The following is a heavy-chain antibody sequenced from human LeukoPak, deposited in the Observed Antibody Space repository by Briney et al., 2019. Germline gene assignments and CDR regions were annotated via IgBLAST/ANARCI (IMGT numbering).Heavy chain of an antibody. J-gene: IGHJ1*01. D-gene: IGHD3-22*01. CDR3: ARGYYDGSDFEYFQH. CDR1: GYTFTSYG. Sequence: GASVKVSCKASGYTFTSYGISWVRQAPGQGLEWMGWISAYNGNTNYAQKFQGRVTMTRDTSISTAYMELSRLKSDDTAVYYCARGYYDGSDFEYFQHWGQGTLVTVSS. V-gene: IGHV1-18*01. CDR2: ISAYNGNT.